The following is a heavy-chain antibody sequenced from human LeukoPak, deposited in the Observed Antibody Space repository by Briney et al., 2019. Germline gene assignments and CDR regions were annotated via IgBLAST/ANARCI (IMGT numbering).Heavy chain of an antibody. CDR3: ARVRERNSYYYGMDV. CDR2: IYYSGST. J-gene: IGHJ6*02. Sequence: SETLSLTCTVSGGSISSSSYYWGWIRQPPGKGLEWIGSIYYSGSTNYNPSLKSRVTMSVDTSKNQFSLKLISVTAADTAVYYCARVRERNSYYYGMDVWGQGTTVTVSS. D-gene: IGHD1-26*01. V-gene: IGHV4-39*07. CDR1: GGSISSSSYY.